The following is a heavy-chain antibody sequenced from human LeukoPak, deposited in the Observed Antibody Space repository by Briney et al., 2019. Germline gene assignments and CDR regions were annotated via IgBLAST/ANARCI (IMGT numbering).Heavy chain of an antibody. Sequence: GRSLRLSCAASGFTFSSYPMHWVRQARGKGLEWVALISYDGSNTYYAGSVKGRFTISRDNSKNTLHLQMHSLRTEDTAVYYCARPQYSTSWYEGIDYWGQGNLVTVS. CDR1: GFTFSSYP. J-gene: IGHJ4*02. D-gene: IGHD6-13*01. CDR3: ARPQYSTSWYEGIDY. CDR2: ISYDGSNT. V-gene: IGHV3-30-3*01.